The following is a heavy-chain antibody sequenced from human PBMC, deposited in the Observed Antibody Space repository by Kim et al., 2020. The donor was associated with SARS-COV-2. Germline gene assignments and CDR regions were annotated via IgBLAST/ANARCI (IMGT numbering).Heavy chain of an antibody. CDR3: ATDPYCSSTSCYDPYYYYGMDV. V-gene: IGHV1-24*01. Sequence: ASVKVSCKVSGYTLTELSMHWVRQAPGKGLEWMGGFDPEDGETIYAQKFQGRVTMTEDTSTDTAYMELSSLRSEDTAVYYCATDPYCSSTSCYDPYYYYGMDVWGQGTTVTVSS. D-gene: IGHD2-2*01. CDR2: FDPEDGET. J-gene: IGHJ6*02. CDR1: GYTLTELS.